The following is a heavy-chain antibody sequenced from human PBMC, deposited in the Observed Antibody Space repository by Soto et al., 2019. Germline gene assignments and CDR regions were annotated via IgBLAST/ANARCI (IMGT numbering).Heavy chain of an antibody. CDR2: IYPGDSDT. Sequence: VESLKISCKGSGYSFTSYWIGWVRQMPGKGLEWMGIIYPGDSDTRYSPSFQGQVTISADKSISTAYLQWSSLKASDYAMYYCARHGGPYSDILTGVDYWGQGTLVTVAS. J-gene: IGHJ4*02. V-gene: IGHV5-51*01. D-gene: IGHD3-9*01. CDR1: GYSFTSYW. CDR3: ARHGGPYSDILTGVDY.